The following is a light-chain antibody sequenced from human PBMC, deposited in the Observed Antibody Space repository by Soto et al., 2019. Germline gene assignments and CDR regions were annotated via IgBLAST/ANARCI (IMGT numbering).Light chain of an antibody. CDR2: GAS. CDR3: QQYGSSPPLT. Sequence: EIVLTQSPGTLSLSPGDRATLSCRASLSVTYNYLAWYQQKPGQAPRLLIYGASSRATGVPDRFSGSGSGTDFTLTISRLEPEDFAVYYCQQYGSSPPLTFGGGTKVDIK. J-gene: IGKJ4*01. CDR1: LSVTYNY. V-gene: IGKV3-20*01.